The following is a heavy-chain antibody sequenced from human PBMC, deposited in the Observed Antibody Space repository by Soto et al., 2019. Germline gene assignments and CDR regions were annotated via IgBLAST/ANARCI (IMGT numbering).Heavy chain of an antibody. D-gene: IGHD1-26*01. V-gene: IGHV1-58*01. CDR1: GFTFASSA. CDR2: IVVGSGNT. J-gene: IGHJ3*02. CDR3: AAGSGSYYTAFDI. Sequence: SVKVSCKSSGFTFASSAVQWVLQARGQRLEWIGWIVVGSGNTNYAQKFQERVTITRDMSTSTAYMELSSLRSEDTAVYYCAAGSGSYYTAFDIWGQGTMVTVSS.